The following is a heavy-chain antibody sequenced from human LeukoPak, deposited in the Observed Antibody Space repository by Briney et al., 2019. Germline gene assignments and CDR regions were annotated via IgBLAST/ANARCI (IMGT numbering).Heavy chain of an antibody. CDR3: AGSSAKYYYYMDV. J-gene: IGHJ6*03. V-gene: IGHV4-4*07. D-gene: IGHD6-6*01. CDR1: GGSISSYS. CDR2: IYISGST. Sequence: PETLSLTCTVSGGSISSYSWSWIRQPAGKGLEWIGRIYISGSTNYNPSLKSRVTMSVDTSKNQFSLKLSSVTAADTAMYYCAGSSAKYYYYMDVWGKGTTVTVSS.